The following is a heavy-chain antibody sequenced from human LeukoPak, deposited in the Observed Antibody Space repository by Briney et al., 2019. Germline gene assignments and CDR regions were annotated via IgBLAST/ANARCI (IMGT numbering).Heavy chain of an antibody. CDR2: INSDGSRT. CDR3: ARDPSGDYGDYFDY. D-gene: IGHD4-17*01. CDR1: GFTFSSYW. J-gene: IGHJ4*02. V-gene: IGHV3-74*01. Sequence: GGSLRLSCAASGFTFSSYWMHCVRQGPGKGLVWVSRINSDGSRTNYADSVKGRFTISRDNAKNTLYLQMNSLRAEDTGVYYCARDPSGDYGDYFDYWGQGTLVTVSS.